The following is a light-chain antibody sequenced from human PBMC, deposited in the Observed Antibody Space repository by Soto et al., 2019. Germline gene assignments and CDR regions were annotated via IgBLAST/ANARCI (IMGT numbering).Light chain of an antibody. V-gene: IGLV2-23*02. CDR2: EVS. CDR3: CSYAGSSTFHV. Sequence: QSALTQPASVSGSPGQSITISCTGTSSDVGSYNLVSWYQQHPRNAPKVLIYEVSKRPSGVSNRFSGSKSGNTASLTISGLQAEDEADYYCCSYAGSSTFHVFGNGTKLTVL. J-gene: IGLJ1*01. CDR1: SSDVGSYNL.